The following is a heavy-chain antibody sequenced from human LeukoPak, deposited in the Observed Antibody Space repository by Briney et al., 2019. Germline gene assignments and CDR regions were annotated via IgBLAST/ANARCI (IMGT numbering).Heavy chain of an antibody. CDR1: GYSISSGYY. V-gene: IGHV4-38-2*01. CDR2: TYHSRST. J-gene: IGHJ6*03. Sequence: PSETLSLTCAVSGYSISSGYYWGWIRQPPGKGLEWIGSTYHSRSTSYNPSLKSRVTISVDTSKNQFSLKLSSVTAADTAVYYCASLVGATTYYYYMDVWGKGTTVTVSS. CDR3: ASLVGATTYYYYMDV. D-gene: IGHD1-26*01.